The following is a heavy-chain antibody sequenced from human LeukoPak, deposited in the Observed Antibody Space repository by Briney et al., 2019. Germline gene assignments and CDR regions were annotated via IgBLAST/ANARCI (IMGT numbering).Heavy chain of an antibody. V-gene: IGHV1-69*04. D-gene: IGHD5-18*01. J-gene: IGHJ6*02. CDR1: GGTFSSYA. CDR2: IIPILGIA. Sequence: ASVKVSCKASGGTFSSYAISWVRQAPGQGLEWMGRIIPILGIANYAQKFQGRVTMTRDTSISTAYVELSSLRSEDTAVYYCARLIPVDTAMAYGMDVWGQGTTVTVSS. CDR3: ARLIPVDTAMAYGMDV.